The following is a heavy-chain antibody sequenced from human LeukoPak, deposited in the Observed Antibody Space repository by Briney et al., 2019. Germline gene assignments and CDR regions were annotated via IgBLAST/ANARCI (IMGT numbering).Heavy chain of an antibody. D-gene: IGHD3-10*01. CDR1: GFTFSSYW. CDR2: INSDGSST. CDR3: ARSFRSSGSENFDY. J-gene: IGHJ4*02. V-gene: IGHV3-74*01. Sequence: GGSLRLSCAASGFTFSSYWMHWVRHAPGKGLVWVSRINSDGSSTSYADSVKGRFTISRDNAKNTLYLQMNSLRAEDTAVYYCARSFRSSGSENFDYWGQGTLVTVSS.